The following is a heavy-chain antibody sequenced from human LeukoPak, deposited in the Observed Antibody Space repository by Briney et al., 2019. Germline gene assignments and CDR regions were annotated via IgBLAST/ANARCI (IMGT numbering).Heavy chain of an antibody. CDR3: ARHPSSIAAAGTASRNYYYYYYMDV. V-gene: IGHV4-59*01. D-gene: IGHD6-13*01. Sequence: SETLSLTCTVSGGSISSYYWSLIRQPPGKGLEWIGYIYYSGSTNYNPSLKSRVTISVDTSKNQFSLKLSSVTAADTAVYYCARHPSSIAAAGTASRNYYYYYYMDVWGKGTTVTVSS. CDR2: IYYSGST. J-gene: IGHJ6*03. CDR1: GGSISSYY.